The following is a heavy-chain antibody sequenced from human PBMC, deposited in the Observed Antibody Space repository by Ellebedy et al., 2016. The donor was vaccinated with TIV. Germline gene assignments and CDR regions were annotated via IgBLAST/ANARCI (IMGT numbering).Heavy chain of an antibody. CDR2: INHSGST. D-gene: IGHD6-19*01. CDR3: ARESVAGTRIDY. Sequence: SETLSLTCAVYGGSFSGYYWSWIRQPPGKGLEWIGEINHSGSTNYNPSLKSRVTISVDTSKNQFSLKLSFVTAADTAVYYCARESVAGTRIDYWGQGTLVTVSS. CDR1: GGSFSGYY. V-gene: IGHV4-34*01. J-gene: IGHJ4*02.